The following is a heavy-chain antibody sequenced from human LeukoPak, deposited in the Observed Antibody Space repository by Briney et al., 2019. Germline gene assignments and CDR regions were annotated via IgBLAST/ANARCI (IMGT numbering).Heavy chain of an antibody. CDR2: INTNTGNP. CDR3: ARSRDFWSGYFSF. V-gene: IGHV7-4-1*02. Sequence: GASVKVSCKTSGYTFTTYAMNWLRQAPGQGLEWMGWINTNTGNPTYAQGFTGRFVFSLDTSVSTAYLQISGLKAEDTAMYYCARSRDFWSGYFSFWSQGTLVTVSS. D-gene: IGHD3-3*01. CDR1: GYTFTTYA. J-gene: IGHJ4*02.